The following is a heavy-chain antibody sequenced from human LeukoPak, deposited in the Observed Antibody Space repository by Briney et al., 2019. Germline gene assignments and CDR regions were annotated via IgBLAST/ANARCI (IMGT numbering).Heavy chain of an antibody. CDR1: GGSISSGGYY. CDR3: ARAVVGVTYFDY. V-gene: IGHV4-31*03. Sequence: SETLSLTCTVSGGSISSGGYYWSWIRQYPGKGLEWIGYIYYSGSTYYNPSLKSRVTISVDTSKNQFSLKLSSVTAADTAVYYCARAVVGVTYFDYWGQGTLVTVSS. CDR2: IYYSGST. D-gene: IGHD2-21*02. J-gene: IGHJ4*02.